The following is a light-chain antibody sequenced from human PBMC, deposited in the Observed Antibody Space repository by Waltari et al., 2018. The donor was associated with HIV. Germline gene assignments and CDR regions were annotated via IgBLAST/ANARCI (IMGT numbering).Light chain of an antibody. Sequence: SYVLTQPHSVSVAPGQTARITWGGNNIGSKSVPWYQQKPGQAPVLVVYDDSDRPSGIPERFSGSNSGNTATLTISRVEAGDEADYFCQVWDSSSDHRGVFGGGTKLTVL. CDR1: NIGSKS. CDR3: QVWDSSSDHRGV. CDR2: DDS. J-gene: IGLJ3*02. V-gene: IGLV3-21*02.